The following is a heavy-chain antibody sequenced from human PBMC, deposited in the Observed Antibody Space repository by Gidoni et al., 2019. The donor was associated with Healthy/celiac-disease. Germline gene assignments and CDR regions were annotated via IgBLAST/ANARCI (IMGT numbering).Heavy chain of an antibody. CDR2: IDWDDDK. D-gene: IGHD6-19*01. Sequence: QVTLRESGPALVKPTQTLTLTCTFSGFSLSPSALCVSWIRQPPGKALEWLALIDWDDDKYYSTSLKTRLTISKDTSKNQVVLTMTNMDPVDTATYYCARISGPDSSGWYGWDGMDVWGQGTTVTVSS. CDR1: GFSLSPSALC. J-gene: IGHJ6*02. CDR3: ARISGPDSSGWYGWDGMDV. V-gene: IGHV2-70*01.